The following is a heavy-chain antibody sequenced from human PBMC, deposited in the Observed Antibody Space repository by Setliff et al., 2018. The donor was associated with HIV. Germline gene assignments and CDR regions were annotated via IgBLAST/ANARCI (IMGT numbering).Heavy chain of an antibody. Sequence: ETLSLTCAVYRGSFSHYYWTWIRQSPGKGLEWIAEINQERTTFYNPSLKSRLIMSLDTSRNEVSLRLNSVTAADTAVYYCARCRIPWEEEGGRFDYWGPGTLVTVSS. D-gene: IGHD3-16*01. V-gene: IGHV4-34*10. CDR1: RGSFSHYY. CDR3: ARCRIPWEEEGGRFDY. J-gene: IGHJ4*02. CDR2: INQERTT.